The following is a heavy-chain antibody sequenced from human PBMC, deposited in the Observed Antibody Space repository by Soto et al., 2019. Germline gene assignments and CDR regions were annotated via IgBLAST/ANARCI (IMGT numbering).Heavy chain of an antibody. V-gene: IGHV1-46*01. Sequence: ASVKVSCKASGYTFTSYYMHWVRQAPGQGLEWMGIINPSGGSTSYAQKFQGRVTMTRDTSTSTVYMELSSLRSEDTAVYYCARVPSPRLLYYYDSSGLFDYWGQGTLVTVSS. CDR3: ARVPSPRLLYYYDSSGLFDY. J-gene: IGHJ4*02. D-gene: IGHD3-22*01. CDR1: GYTFTSYY. CDR2: INPSGGST.